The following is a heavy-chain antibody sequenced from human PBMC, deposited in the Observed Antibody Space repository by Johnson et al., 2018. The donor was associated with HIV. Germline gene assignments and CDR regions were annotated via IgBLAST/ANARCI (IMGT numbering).Heavy chain of an antibody. CDR3: ARDSTPWGGDYVDYTFDI. J-gene: IGHJ3*02. Sequence: VQVVESGGDLVQPGRSLRLSCTASGFTFGDYVINWVRQAPGKGLEWVATINLDGSEKYYVDSVKGRFTISRDNVRNSVYLQMNSLRAEDTALYYCARDSTPWGGDYVDYTFDIWGQGTMVTVSS. D-gene: IGHD4-17*01. CDR1: GFTFGDYV. CDR2: INLDGSEK. V-gene: IGHV3-7*01.